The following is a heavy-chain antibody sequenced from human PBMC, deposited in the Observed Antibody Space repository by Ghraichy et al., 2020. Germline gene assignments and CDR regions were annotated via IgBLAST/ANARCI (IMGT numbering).Heavy chain of an antibody. CDR1: GVSISSSF. D-gene: IGHD4-17*01. V-gene: IGHV4-4*07. CDR3: ARWFRDYGEYFDY. J-gene: IGHJ4*02. CDR2: IYNNGNT. Sequence: ESLNISCTVSGVSISSSFWSWIRQPAGKGLEYIGRIYNNGNTKYNPSLKSRVTMSVDTSKNQFSLRLSSVTAADTAVYYCARWFRDYGEYFDYWGQGILVTVSS.